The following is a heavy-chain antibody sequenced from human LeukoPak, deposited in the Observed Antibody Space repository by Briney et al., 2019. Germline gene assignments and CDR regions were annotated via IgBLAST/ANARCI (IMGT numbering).Heavy chain of an antibody. Sequence: SQTLSLTCSVSGGSINSGDYYWSWIRQPAGKGLEWIGRIYTSGSTNYNPSLKSRVTISVDTSKNQFSLKLSSVTAADTAVYYCASRYCSGGSCYSQGEYWGQGTLVTVSS. CDR1: GGSINSGDYY. D-gene: IGHD2-15*01. CDR2: IYTSGST. V-gene: IGHV4-61*02. J-gene: IGHJ4*02. CDR3: ASRYCSGGSCYSQGEY.